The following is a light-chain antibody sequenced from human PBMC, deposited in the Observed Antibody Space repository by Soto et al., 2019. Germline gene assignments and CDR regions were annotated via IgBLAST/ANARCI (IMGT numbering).Light chain of an antibody. J-gene: IGLJ3*02. CDR1: ISDVGGNNY. Sequence: QSALTQPASVSGSPGQSTTISCRGTISDVGGNNYVSWYQHHPGKAPKVIIYEVRKWPSGVSNRFSGSKSGNTASLTISGLQAEDEADYYCSSYTSSGTWVFGGGTQLTVL. CDR3: SSYTSSGTWV. CDR2: EVR. V-gene: IGLV2-14*01.